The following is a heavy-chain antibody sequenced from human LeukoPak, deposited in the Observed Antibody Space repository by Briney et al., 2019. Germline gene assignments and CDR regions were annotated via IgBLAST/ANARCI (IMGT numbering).Heavy chain of an antibody. J-gene: IGHJ4*02. V-gene: IGHV4-34*01. CDR3: ARASYGDYIPTDY. D-gene: IGHD4-17*01. Sequence: PSETLSLTCAVYGGSFSGYYSSWIRQPPGKGLEWIGEINHSGSTNYNPSLKSRVTISVDTSKNQFSLKLSSVTAADTAVYYCARASYGDYIPTDYWGQGTLVTVSS. CDR1: GGSFSGYY. CDR2: INHSGST.